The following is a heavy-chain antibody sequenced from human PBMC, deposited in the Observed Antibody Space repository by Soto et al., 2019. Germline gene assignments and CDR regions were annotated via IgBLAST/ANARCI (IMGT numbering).Heavy chain of an antibody. CDR1: GFTFSNAW. D-gene: IGHD2-15*01. Sequence: EVQLGESGRGLVKPGGSLRLSCAASGFTFSNAWMSWVRQAPGKGLEWVGRIKSKTDGGTTDYAATVKGRLTISRDDLKNTLYMQMNSLKNEDTAGYYCTTQGVVVVAATVDYYYMDVWGKGTTVTVSS. J-gene: IGHJ6*03. CDR3: TTQGVVVVAATVDYYYMDV. V-gene: IGHV3-15*01. CDR2: IKSKTDGGTT.